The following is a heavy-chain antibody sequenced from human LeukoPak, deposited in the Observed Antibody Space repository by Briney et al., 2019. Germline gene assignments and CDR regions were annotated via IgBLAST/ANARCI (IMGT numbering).Heavy chain of an antibody. Sequence: GASVKVSCKTSAYTFTGYYMNWVRQAPGKGLEWMGWIDPKSGATKYAQKFQGRVTMTRDTSIGTVYMELSRLRSDDTAVYYCAMFYYFGTGSDEWFDPWGQGTLVTVSS. V-gene: IGHV1-2*02. CDR2: IDPKSGAT. D-gene: IGHD3-10*01. J-gene: IGHJ5*02. CDR3: AMFYYFGTGSDEWFDP. CDR1: AYTFTGYY.